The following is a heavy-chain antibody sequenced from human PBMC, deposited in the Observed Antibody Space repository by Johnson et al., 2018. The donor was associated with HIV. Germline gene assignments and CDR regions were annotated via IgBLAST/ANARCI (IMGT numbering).Heavy chain of an antibody. D-gene: IGHD6-25*01. CDR3: AKLTRLDAFDI. J-gene: IGHJ3*02. V-gene: IGHV3-9*01. CDR2: ISWNSGSL. CDR1: GFTFDDYA. Sequence: VQLVESGGGVVQPGRSLRLSCAASGFTFDDYAMHWVRQPPGKGLEWVSGISWNSGSLGYADSVKGRFTISRDNAKNSLYLQRNSLRAEDTALYYCAKLTRLDAFDIWGQGTMVTVSS.